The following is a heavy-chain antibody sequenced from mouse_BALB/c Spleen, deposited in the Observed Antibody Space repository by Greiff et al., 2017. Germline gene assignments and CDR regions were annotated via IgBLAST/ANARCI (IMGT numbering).Heavy chain of an antibody. CDR1: GYTFTSYT. Sequence: QVQLQQSGAELARPGASVKMSCKASGYTFTSYTMHWVKQRPGQGLEWIGYINPSSGYTNYNQKFKDKATLTADKSSSTAYMQLSSLTSEDSAVYYCERRDGYDGYYCKYFDVWGAGTTVTVSS. CDR3: ERRDGYDGYYCKYFDV. CDR2: INPSSGYT. V-gene: IGHV1-4*01. D-gene: IGHD2-3*01. J-gene: IGHJ1*01.